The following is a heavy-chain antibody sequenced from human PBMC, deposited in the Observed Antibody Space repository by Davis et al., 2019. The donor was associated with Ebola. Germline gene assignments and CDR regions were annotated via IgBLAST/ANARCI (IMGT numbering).Heavy chain of an antibody. J-gene: IGHJ4*02. D-gene: IGHD6-19*01. Sequence: GESLKISCAASGFTFSNYGMAWVRQAPGKGLEWVSGISGRGLTTEYADNVQGRFTISRDNSKKTLFLQMNSLRDEDTAVYYCAKEKVSGSSYYLDYWGQGTLVTVSS. CDR1: GFTFSNYG. CDR3: AKEKVSGSSYYLDY. V-gene: IGHV3-23*01. CDR2: ISGRGLTT.